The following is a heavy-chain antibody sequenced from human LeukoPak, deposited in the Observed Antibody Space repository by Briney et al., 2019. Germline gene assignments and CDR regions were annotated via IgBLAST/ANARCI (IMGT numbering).Heavy chain of an antibody. D-gene: IGHD5-12*01. CDR1: GGSFSGYY. Sequence: SETLSLTCAVYGGSFSGYYWSWIRQPPGKGLEWIGYIYNSGGINYNPSLKSRVAISVDTSKNQFSLKLNSVTAADTAVYYCARTSGYTYFDYWGQGTLVTVSS. CDR2: IYNSGGI. CDR3: ARTSGYTYFDY. V-gene: IGHV4-59*01. J-gene: IGHJ4*02.